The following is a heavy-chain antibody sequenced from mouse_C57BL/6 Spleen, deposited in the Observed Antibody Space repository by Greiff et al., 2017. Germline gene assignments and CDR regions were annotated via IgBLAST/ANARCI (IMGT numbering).Heavy chain of an antibody. J-gene: IGHJ2*01. CDR1: GFTFSDYG. CDR3: ARRVPGGDYFDY. Sequence: EVKLVESGGGLVKPGGSLKLSCAASGFTFSDYGMHWVRQAPEKGLEWVAYISSGSSTIYYADTVKGRFTISRDNAKNTLFLQMTSLRSEDTAMYYCARRVPGGDYFDYWGQGTTLTVSS. CDR2: ISSGSSTI. V-gene: IGHV5-17*01.